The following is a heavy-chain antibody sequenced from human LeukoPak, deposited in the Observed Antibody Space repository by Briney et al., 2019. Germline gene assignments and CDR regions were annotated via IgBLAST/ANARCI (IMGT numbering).Heavy chain of an antibody. CDR3: AVLSGYRSGYSPHHKDTAFDI. J-gene: IGHJ3*02. D-gene: IGHD3-22*01. Sequence: GGSLRLSCAASGFSFSTYGLHWVRQAPGKGLEWVAVISYDGSNTYYTDSVRGRFTISRDNSKNTLYLQMNSLRAEDTAVYYCAVLSGYRSGYSPHHKDTAFDIWGQGTMVTVSS. CDR2: ISYDGSNT. CDR1: GFSFSTYG. V-gene: IGHV3-30*03.